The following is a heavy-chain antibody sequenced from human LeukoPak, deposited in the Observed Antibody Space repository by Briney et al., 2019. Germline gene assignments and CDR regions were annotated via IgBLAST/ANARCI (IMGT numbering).Heavy chain of an antibody. J-gene: IGHJ4*02. CDR2: IIPIFGTA. V-gene: IGHV1-69*05. CDR1: GGTFSSYA. CDR3: ARKNNNYYDSSGYYYY. D-gene: IGHD3-22*01. Sequence: ASVKVSCKASGGTFSSYAISWVRQAPGQGLEWMGGIIPIFGTANYAQKFQGRVTMTRDTSTSTVYMELSSLRSEDTAVYYCARKNNNYYDSSGYYYYWGQGTLVTVSS.